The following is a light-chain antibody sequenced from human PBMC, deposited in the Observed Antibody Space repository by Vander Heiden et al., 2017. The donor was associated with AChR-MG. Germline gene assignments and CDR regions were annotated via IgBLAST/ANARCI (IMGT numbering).Light chain of an antibody. Sequence: EIVLTQSPGTLSLSPGERATLSCRASQTVNTTYLAWYQQKAGQAPRLLIYGASRRATGIPDRFSGSGSGTDFTLTISRLEPQDFAVYYCQQYGRSPGYTFGQGTKLEIK. V-gene: IGKV3-20*01. CDR1: QTVNTTY. CDR2: GAS. CDR3: QQYGRSPGYT. J-gene: IGKJ2*01.